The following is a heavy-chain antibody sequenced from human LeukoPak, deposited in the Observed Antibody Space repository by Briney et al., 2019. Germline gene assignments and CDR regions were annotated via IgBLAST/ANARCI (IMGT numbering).Heavy chain of an antibody. V-gene: IGHV3-30*03. D-gene: IGHD1-26*01. Sequence: HPGRSLRLSCAASGFTFSSYGMHWVRQAPGKGLEWVAVISYDGSNKYYADSVKGRFTISRDNSKNTLYLQMNSLRAEDTAVYYCARERGYGSGAPQEYNWFDPWGQGTLVTVSS. CDR1: GFTFSSYG. J-gene: IGHJ5*02. CDR3: ARERGYGSGAPQEYNWFDP. CDR2: ISYDGSNK.